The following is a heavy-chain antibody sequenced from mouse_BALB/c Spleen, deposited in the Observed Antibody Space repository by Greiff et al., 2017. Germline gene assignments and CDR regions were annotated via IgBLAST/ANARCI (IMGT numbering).Heavy chain of an antibody. J-gene: IGHJ4*01. CDR1: GYTFTNYW. CDR2: IYPGGGYT. Sequence: QVQLQQSGAELVRPGTSVKISCKASGYTFTNYWLGWVKQRPGHGLEWIGDIYPGGGYTNYNEKFKGKATLTADTSSSTAYMQLSSLTSEDSAVYFCATYDYDDYYAMDYWGQGTSVTVSS. CDR3: ATYDYDDYYAMDY. V-gene: IGHV1-63*02. D-gene: IGHD2-4*01.